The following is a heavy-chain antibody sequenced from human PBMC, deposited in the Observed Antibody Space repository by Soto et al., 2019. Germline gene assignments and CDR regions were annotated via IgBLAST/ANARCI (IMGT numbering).Heavy chain of an antibody. V-gene: IGHV1-18*04. J-gene: IGHJ4*02. CDR2: ISAYNGNT. CDR3: ARDRAYYYDSSGYFRYFDY. CDR1: GYTFTSYG. Sequence: QVQLVQSGAEVKKPGASVKVSCKASGYTFTSYGISWVRQAPGQGLEWMGWISAYNGNTNYAQKLQDRVTMTTDTSTSTAYMELRSLRSDDTAVYYCARDRAYYYDSSGYFRYFDYWGQGTLVTVSS. D-gene: IGHD3-22*01.